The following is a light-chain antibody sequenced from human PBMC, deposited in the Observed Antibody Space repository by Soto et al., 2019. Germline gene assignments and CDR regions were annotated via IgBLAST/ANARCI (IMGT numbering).Light chain of an antibody. CDR3: QQLNSYPLP. CDR2: AAS. J-gene: IGKJ4*01. Sequence: DIQLTQSPSFLSASVGDRVTITCRARQGISSYLAWYQQKPGKAPKLLIYAASTLQSGVPSRFSGSGSGTEFPLTISSLQPEDFATYYCQQLNSYPLPFGGGTKVEIK. V-gene: IGKV1-9*01. CDR1: QGISSY.